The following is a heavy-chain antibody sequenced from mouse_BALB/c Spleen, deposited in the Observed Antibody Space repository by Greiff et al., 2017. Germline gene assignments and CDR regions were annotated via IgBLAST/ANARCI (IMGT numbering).Heavy chain of an antibody. V-gene: IGHV1S132*01. CDR1: GYTFTSYW. CDR2: IFPGTGTT. CDR3: ARWDYGYGYFDV. J-gene: IGHJ1*01. D-gene: IGHD1-1*01. Sequence: QVQLQQSGAELVKPGASVKLSCKTSGYTFTSYWIQWVKQRPGQGLGWIGEIFPGTGTTYYNEKFKGKATLTIDTSSSTAYMQLSSLTSEDSAVYFCARWDYGYGYFDVWGAGTTVTVSS.